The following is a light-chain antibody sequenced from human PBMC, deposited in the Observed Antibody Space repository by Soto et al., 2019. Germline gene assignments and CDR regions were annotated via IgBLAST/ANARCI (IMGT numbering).Light chain of an antibody. CDR3: QQYNSYLWT. CDR2: KAS. Sequence: DIQMTQSPSTLSASVGDRVTITFRASQSISSWLAWYQQKPGKAPKLLIYKASSLESGVPSRFSGSGSGTEFTLTISSLQPDDFATYYCQQYNSYLWTFGQGTKVDI. CDR1: QSISSW. V-gene: IGKV1-5*03. J-gene: IGKJ1*01.